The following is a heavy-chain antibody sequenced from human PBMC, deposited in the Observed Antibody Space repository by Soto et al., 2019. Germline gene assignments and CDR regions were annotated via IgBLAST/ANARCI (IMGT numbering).Heavy chain of an antibody. J-gene: IGHJ4*02. CDR2: VGGGGDNT. D-gene: IGHD3-10*01. CDR3: AKRDSGSGRSPPLMNY. CDR1: GLTFSSYS. Sequence: EVQLLESGGGLVQPGGSLRLSCAASGLTFSSYSINWVRQAPGKGLGWVASVGGGGDNTFYADSVKGRFTISRDDSQNTLYLQMNSLRAEDTAVYFCAKRDSGSGRSPPLMNYWVQGTLVTVSS. V-gene: IGHV3-23*01.